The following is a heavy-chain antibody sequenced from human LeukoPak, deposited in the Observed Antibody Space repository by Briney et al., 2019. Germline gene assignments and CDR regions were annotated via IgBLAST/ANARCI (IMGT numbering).Heavy chain of an antibody. Sequence: GGSLRLSCAASGFTFSIYFMTWVRQPPGKGLEWVANIKEDGSIKYYVSFVKGRFTISRDNAKKSLYQQMNNVGGDDTALYCCARRYNFALDVWGQGTTVTVSS. CDR3: ARRYNFALDV. D-gene: IGHD1-1*01. V-gene: IGHV3-7*01. CDR2: IKEDGSIK. J-gene: IGHJ6*02. CDR1: GFTFSIYF.